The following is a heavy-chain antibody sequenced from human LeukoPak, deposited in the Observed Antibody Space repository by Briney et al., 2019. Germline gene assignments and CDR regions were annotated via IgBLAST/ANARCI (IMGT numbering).Heavy chain of an antibody. J-gene: IGHJ3*02. CDR1: GFTFSSYG. V-gene: IGHV3-23*01. CDR3: AKDARFEGSYGAFDI. CDR2: ISGSGCST. Sequence: GGSLRLSCAASGFTFSSYGMSWVRQAPGKGLEWVSGISGSGCSTYYADSVKGRFTISKDNSKNTLYMKMNSLRAEDTAVYYCAKDARFEGSYGAFDIWGQGTMVTVSS. D-gene: IGHD1-26*01.